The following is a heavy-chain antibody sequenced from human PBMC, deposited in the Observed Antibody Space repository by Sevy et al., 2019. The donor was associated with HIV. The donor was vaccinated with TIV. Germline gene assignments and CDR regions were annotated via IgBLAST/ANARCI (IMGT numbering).Heavy chain of an antibody. J-gene: IGHJ5*02. D-gene: IGHD2-15*01. CDR1: GYSISSDYY. CDR2: IYHSGST. CDR3: ARSPYCSGDSCYQLLKWFDP. V-gene: IGHV4-38-2*01. Sequence: SETLCLTCAVSGYSISSDYYWGWIRQPPGKGLEWIGSIYHSGSTYYNPSHKSRVTISVDTSKNQFSLKLSSVTAADTAVYYCARSPYCSGDSCYQLLKWFDPWGQGTLVTVSS.